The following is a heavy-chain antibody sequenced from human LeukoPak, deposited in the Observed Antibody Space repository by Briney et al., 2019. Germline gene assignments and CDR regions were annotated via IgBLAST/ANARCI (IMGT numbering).Heavy chain of an antibody. Sequence: PSQTLSLTCAISGDSVSSNSAAWNWIRQSPSRGLEWLGRTYYRSKWYNDYAVSVKSRISINPDTSKNQFSLQLNPVTPEDTAVYYCSRAMRIAAAGTFYFDYWGQGTLVTVSS. V-gene: IGHV6-1*01. CDR3: SRAMRIAAAGTFYFDY. D-gene: IGHD6-25*01. J-gene: IGHJ4*02. CDR2: TYYRSKWYN. CDR1: GDSVSSNSAA.